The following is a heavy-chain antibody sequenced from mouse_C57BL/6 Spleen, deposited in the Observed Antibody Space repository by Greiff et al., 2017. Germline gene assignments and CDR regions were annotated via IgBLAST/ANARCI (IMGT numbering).Heavy chain of an antibody. V-gene: IGHV1-15*01. CDR2: IDPETGGT. CDR3: TSYGSSYNFDY. CDR1: GYTFTDYE. J-gene: IGHJ2*01. D-gene: IGHD1-1*01. Sequence: VQLQQSGAELVRPGASVTLSCKASGYTFTDYEMHWVKQTPVHGLEWIGAIDPETGGTAYNQKFKGKAILTADKSSSTAYMELRSLTSEDSAVDYCTSYGSSYNFDYWGQGTTLTGSS.